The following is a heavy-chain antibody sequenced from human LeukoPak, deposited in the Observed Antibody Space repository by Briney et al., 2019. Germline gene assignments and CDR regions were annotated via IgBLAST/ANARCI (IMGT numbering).Heavy chain of an antibody. CDR1: GFTFSSYW. Sequence: PGGSLRLSCAASGFTFSSYWMSWVRQAPGKGLEWVANIKQDGSEKYYVDSVKGRFTISRDNAKNSLYLQMNSLRAEDTAVYYCARDPEWHDILTGYYGYWGQETLVTVSS. J-gene: IGHJ4*02. D-gene: IGHD3-9*01. CDR3: ARDPEWHDILTGYYGY. V-gene: IGHV3-7*01. CDR2: IKQDGSEK.